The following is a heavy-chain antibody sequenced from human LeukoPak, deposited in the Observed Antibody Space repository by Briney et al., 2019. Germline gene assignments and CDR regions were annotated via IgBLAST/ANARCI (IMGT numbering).Heavy chain of an antibody. J-gene: IGHJ4*02. Sequence: VASVKVSCKASGYTFTGYYMHWVRQAPGQGGEWMGRINPNSGGTNYAQKFQGRVTMTRDTSISTAYMELSRLRSDDTAVYYCARGFNNVLRFLEWLFYFDYWGQGTLVTVSS. CDR2: INPNSGGT. D-gene: IGHD3-3*01. V-gene: IGHV1-2*06. CDR3: ARGFNNVLRFLEWLFYFDY. CDR1: GYTFTGYY.